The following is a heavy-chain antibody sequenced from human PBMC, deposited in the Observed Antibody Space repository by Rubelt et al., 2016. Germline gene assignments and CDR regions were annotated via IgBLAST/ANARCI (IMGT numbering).Heavy chain of an antibody. CDR2: INAGHGNT. Sequence: QVQLVQSGAEVKKPGASVKVSCKASGYTFTSYAMHWVRQAPGQRLEWLGWINAGHGNTNYAQKLQGRVTMTTDTSTSTAYMELRSLRSDDTAVYYCARDEPYSSSWYDYWGQGTLVTVSS. J-gene: IGHJ4*02. V-gene: IGHV1-3*01. D-gene: IGHD6-13*01. CDR3: ARDEPYSSSWYDY. CDR1: GYTFTSYA.